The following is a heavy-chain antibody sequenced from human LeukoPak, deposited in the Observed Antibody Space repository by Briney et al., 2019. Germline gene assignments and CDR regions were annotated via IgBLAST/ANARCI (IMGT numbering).Heavy chain of an antibody. J-gene: IGHJ4*02. V-gene: IGHV3-33*01. CDR3: ARDLFHSGSYQHFDY. D-gene: IGHD1-26*01. CDR2: IWYDGSNK. CDR1: GFTFSSYG. Sequence: ESGGGVVQPGRSLRLSCAASGFTFSSYGMHWVRQAPVKGLEWVAVIWYDGSNKYYADSVKGRFTISRDNSKNTLYLQMNSLRAEDTAVYYCARDLFHSGSYQHFDYWGQGTLVTVSS.